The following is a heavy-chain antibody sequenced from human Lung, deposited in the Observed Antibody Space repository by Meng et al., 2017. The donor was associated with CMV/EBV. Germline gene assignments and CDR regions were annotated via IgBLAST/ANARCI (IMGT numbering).Heavy chain of an antibody. D-gene: IGHD2-15*01. CDR2: INANSGGT. CDR1: YTFSGYY. V-gene: IGHV1-2*02. J-gene: IGHJ5*02. Sequence: YTFSGYYMHWVRQAPGQGLVWMGWINANSGGTNYAQKFQGRVTVTRDTSISTAYMELSRLRSDDTAVYYCARAGDCSGGRCSGWFDPWGQGTLVTVSS. CDR3: ARAGDCSGGRCSGWFDP.